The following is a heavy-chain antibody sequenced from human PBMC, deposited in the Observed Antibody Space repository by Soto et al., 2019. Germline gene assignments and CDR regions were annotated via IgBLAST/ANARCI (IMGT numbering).Heavy chain of an antibody. CDR2: ISSSSSYI. D-gene: IGHD1-26*01. V-gene: IGHV3-21*01. CDR1: GFTFSSYS. CDR3: ARDGEVGATGFDY. Sequence: GGSLRLSCAASGFTFSSYSMNWVRQAPGKGLEWVSSISSSSSYIYYADSVKGRFTISRDNAKNSLYLQMNSLRAEDTAVYYCARDGEVGATGFDYWGQGTLVTVPQ. J-gene: IGHJ4*02.